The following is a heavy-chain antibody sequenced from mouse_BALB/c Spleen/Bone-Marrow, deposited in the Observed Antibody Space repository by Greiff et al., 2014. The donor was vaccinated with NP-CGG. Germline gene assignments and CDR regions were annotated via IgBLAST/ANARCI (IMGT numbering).Heavy chain of an antibody. CDR2: IWTGGST. J-gene: IGHJ2*01. CDR3: ARNHRGYYFDY. CDR1: GFSLTTYG. V-gene: IGHV2-2*02. Sequence: VQLQQSGPGLVQPSQSLSITCTVSGFSLTTYGVHWVRQSPGKGLEWLGVIWTGGSTDYNAAFISRLSISKDNSKSQVFFEVNSLQANDTAIYYCARNHRGYYFDYWGQGTTPTVSS. D-gene: IGHD3-1*01.